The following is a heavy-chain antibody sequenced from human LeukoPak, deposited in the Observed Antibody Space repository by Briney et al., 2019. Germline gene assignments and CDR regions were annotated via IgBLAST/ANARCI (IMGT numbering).Heavy chain of an antibody. J-gene: IGHJ4*02. D-gene: IGHD5-24*01. CDR3: ARGRRWLLIENGYYFDY. CDR1: GGSISSGGYY. Sequence: SQTLSLTCTVSGGSISSGGYYWSWIRQHPGKGLEWIGYIYYSGSTYYNPSLKSRVTISVDTSKNQFSLKLSSVTAADTAVYYCARGRRWLLIENGYYFDYWGQGTLVTVSS. V-gene: IGHV4-31*03. CDR2: IYYSGST.